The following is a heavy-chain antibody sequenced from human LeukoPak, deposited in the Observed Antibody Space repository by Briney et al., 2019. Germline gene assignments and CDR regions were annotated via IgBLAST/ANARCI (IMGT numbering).Heavy chain of an antibody. Sequence: GASVKVSCKASGGTFSSYAISWVRQAPGQGLEWRGGIIPIFGTANYAQKFQGRVTITTDESTSTAYMELRSLRSDDTAGYYCARGTSVELNWFDPWGQGTLVTVSS. CDR2: IIPIFGTA. D-gene: IGHD1-26*01. CDR3: ARGTSVELNWFDP. J-gene: IGHJ5*02. V-gene: IGHV1-69*05. CDR1: GGTFSSYA.